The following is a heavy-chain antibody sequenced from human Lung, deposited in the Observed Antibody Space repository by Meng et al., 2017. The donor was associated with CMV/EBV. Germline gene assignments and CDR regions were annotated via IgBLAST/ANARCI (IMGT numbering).Heavy chain of an antibody. D-gene: IGHD3-22*01. Sequence: SETLSLXXTVSGGSISSYYWSWIRQPPGKGLEWIGYIYYSGSTNYNPSLKSRVTISVDTSKNQFSLKLSSVTAADTAVYYCARVTIVVAQYYFDYWGQGTLVTVSS. J-gene: IGHJ4*02. CDR3: ARVTIVVAQYYFDY. CDR2: IYYSGST. V-gene: IGHV4-59*12. CDR1: GGSISSYY.